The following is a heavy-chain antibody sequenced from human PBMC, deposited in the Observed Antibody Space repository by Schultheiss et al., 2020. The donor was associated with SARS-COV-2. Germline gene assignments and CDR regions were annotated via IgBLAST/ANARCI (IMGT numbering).Heavy chain of an antibody. V-gene: IGHV3-53*01. CDR1: GFTVSSNY. D-gene: IGHD6-19*01. CDR2: IGTAGDT. CDR3: ATSTVAVHSYYYGLDV. Sequence: GGSLRLSCAASGFTVSSNYMSWVRQAPGKGLEWVSVIGTAGDTYYPGSVKGRFTISRDNSKNTLYLQMNSLRAEDTAVYYCATSTVAVHSYYYGLDVWGQGTTVTVSS. J-gene: IGHJ6*02.